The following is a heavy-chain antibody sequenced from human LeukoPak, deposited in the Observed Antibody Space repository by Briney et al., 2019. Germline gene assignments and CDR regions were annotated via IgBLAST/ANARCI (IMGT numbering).Heavy chain of an antibody. Sequence: GSLRLSCAASGFTFSSYSMNWVRQAPGKGLEWVSSISSSSSYIYYADSVKGRFTISRDNAKNSLYLQMNSLRAEDTAVYYCARGVDTAMVDFDYWGQGTLVTVSS. J-gene: IGHJ4*02. V-gene: IGHV3-21*01. D-gene: IGHD5-18*01. CDR3: ARGVDTAMVDFDY. CDR2: ISSSSSYI. CDR1: GFTFSSYS.